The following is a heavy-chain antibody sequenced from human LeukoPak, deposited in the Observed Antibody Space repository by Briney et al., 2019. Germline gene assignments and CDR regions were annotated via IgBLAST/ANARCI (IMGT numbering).Heavy chain of an antibody. V-gene: IGHV3-30*04. J-gene: IGHJ4*02. CDR1: GFTFSSYA. CDR3: ARGGYYDSSGYYSPDY. CDR2: ISYDGSNK. Sequence: GGSLRLSCAASGFTFSSYAMHWVRQAPGKGREWVAVISYDGSNKYYADSVKGRFTIPRDNSKNTLYLQMNSLRAEDTAVYYCARGGYYDSSGYYSPDYWGQGTLATVSS. D-gene: IGHD3-22*01.